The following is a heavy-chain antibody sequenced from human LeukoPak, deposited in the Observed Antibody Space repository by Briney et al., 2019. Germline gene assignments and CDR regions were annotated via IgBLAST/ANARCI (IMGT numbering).Heavy chain of an antibody. J-gene: IGHJ4*02. Sequence: GGSLRLSCAASGFTFSSYAMHWVRQAPGKGLEWVALISYDGSNKYYADSVKARFIISRDNSKNTVYLQMNSLRAEDTAVYYCARDFSTYYDIYGDSCFDYWGQGTLVTVSS. D-gene: IGHD3-9*01. CDR1: GFTFSSYA. CDR2: ISYDGSNK. V-gene: IGHV3-30*04. CDR3: ARDFSTYYDIYGDSCFDY.